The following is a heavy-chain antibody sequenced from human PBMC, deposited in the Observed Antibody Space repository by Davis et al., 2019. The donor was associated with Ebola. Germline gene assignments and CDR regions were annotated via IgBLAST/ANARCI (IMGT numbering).Heavy chain of an antibody. CDR2: IKQDGSQK. CDR1: GFTFSSYW. Sequence: GESLKISCAASGFTFSSYWMTWGRQTPGKGLEWVANIKQDGSQKYYVSSVKGRFTISRDNAKNSLYLQMNSLRADDTAVYYCARDQGVYDFWSATGPSNWFDPWGQGTLVTVSS. V-gene: IGHV3-7*01. D-gene: IGHD3-3*01. J-gene: IGHJ5*02. CDR3: ARDQGVYDFWSATGPSNWFDP.